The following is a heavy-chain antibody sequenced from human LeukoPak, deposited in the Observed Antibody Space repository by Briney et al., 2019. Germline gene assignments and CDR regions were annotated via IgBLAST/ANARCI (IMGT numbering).Heavy chain of an antibody. J-gene: IGHJ5*02. V-gene: IGHV3-30*18. D-gene: IGHD1-26*01. CDR2: IIHDGSQK. CDR1: GFTFSNYG. CDR3: AKDMKWSYYGSDR. Sequence: GRSLRLSCAASGFTFSNYGMHWVRQAPGKGLEWVAIIIHDGSQKSYADSVEGRFTISRDNSKNTLYLQMNSLRAEDTAVYYCAKDMKWSYYGSDRWGQGTLVYVSS.